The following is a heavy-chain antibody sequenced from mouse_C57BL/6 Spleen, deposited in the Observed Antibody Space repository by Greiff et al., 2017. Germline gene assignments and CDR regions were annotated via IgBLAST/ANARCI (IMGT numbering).Heavy chain of an antibody. V-gene: IGHV1-5*01. CDR2: IYPGNSDT. J-gene: IGHJ4*01. D-gene: IGHD1-3*01. CDR1: GYTFTSYW. Sequence: VQLQQSGTVLARPGASVKMSCKTSGYTFTSYWMNWVKQRPGQGLEWIGAIYPGNSDTSYNQKFKGKDKLTAVTSASTAYMELSSLTNDDSAVYYCTRNKWDYAIDYWGQGTSVTVSS. CDR3: TRNKWDYAIDY.